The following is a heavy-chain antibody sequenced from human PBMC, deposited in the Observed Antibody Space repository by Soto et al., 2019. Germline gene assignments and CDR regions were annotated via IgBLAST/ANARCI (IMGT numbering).Heavy chain of an antibody. CDR3: ARRSAGESSGFALDY. CDR1: GGSISSSSYY. D-gene: IGHD6-19*01. Sequence: LSLTCTVSGGSISSSSYYWGWIRQPPGKGLEWIGSIYYSGSTYYNPSLKSRVTISVDTSKNQFSLKLSSVTAADTAVYYCARRSAGESSGFALDYWGQGTLVTVSS. J-gene: IGHJ4*02. V-gene: IGHV4-39*01. CDR2: IYYSGST.